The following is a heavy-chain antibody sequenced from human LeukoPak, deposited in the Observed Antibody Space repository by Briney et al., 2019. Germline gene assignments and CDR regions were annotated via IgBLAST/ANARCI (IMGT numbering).Heavy chain of an antibody. V-gene: IGHV3-53*01. J-gene: IGHJ3*02. Sequence: GGSLRLSCAASGFTVSSNYMSWVRQAPGKGLEWVSVIYSGGSTYYADSVKGRFTISRDNSKNTLYLQMNSLRAEDTAVYYCARDLQATGELLEAFDIWGQGTMVTVSS. D-gene: IGHD1-26*01. CDR3: ARDLQATGELLEAFDI. CDR1: GFTVSSNY. CDR2: IYSGGST.